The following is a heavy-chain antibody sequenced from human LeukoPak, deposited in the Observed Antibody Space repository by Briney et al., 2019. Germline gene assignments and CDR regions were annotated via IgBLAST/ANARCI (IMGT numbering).Heavy chain of an antibody. CDR2: IYYSGST. CDR1: GGSISSYY. D-gene: IGHD6-19*01. CDR3: ARENTVAGHNFDY. Sequence: SETLSLTCTVSGGSISSYYWSWIRQPPGKGLEWIGYIYYSGSTNYNPSLKSRVTISVDTSKNQFSLKLSSVTAADTAVYYCARENTVAGHNFDYWGQGTLVTVSS. V-gene: IGHV4-59*01. J-gene: IGHJ4*02.